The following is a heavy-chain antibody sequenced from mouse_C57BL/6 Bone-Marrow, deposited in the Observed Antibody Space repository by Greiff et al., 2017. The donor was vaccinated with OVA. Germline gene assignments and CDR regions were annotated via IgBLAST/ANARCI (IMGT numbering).Heavy chain of an antibody. D-gene: IGHD2-1*01. CDR3: ARHEDGDGNYGGYAMDY. V-gene: IGHV1-62-2*01. J-gene: IGHJ4*01. CDR1: GYTFTEYT. CDR2: FYPGSGSI. Sequence: QVQLQQSGAELVKPGASVQLSCKASGYTFTEYTIHWVKQRSGQGLEWIGWFYPGSGSIKYNEKFKDKATLTADKSSSTVYMELSRLTSEDSAVYFCARHEDGDGNYGGYAMDYWGQGTSVTVSS.